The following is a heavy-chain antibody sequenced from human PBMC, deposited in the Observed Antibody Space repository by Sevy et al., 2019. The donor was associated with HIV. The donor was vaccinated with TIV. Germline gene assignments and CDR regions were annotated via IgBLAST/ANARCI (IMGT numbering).Heavy chain of an antibody. Sequence: SETLSLTCAVSGGSISSNNWWNWVRQTPGKGLEWIGEIYHSGSTNRNPSLKSRVTISVDKSKNQFSLKLSSVTAADTAVYYCARGVGGYCSSTSCLVDYWGQGTLVTVSS. J-gene: IGHJ4*02. CDR3: ARGVGGYCSSTSCLVDY. D-gene: IGHD2-2*03. CDR1: GGSISSNNW. V-gene: IGHV4-4*02. CDR2: IYHSGST.